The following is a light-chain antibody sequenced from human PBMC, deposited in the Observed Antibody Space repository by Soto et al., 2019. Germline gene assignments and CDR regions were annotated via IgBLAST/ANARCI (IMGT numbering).Light chain of an antibody. CDR2: QDT. V-gene: IGLV3-1*01. CDR1: KLGDKY. J-gene: IGLJ2*01. Sequence: SYELTQPPSVSVSPGQTASITCSGDKLGDKYACWYQQKPGQSPVLVIYQDTKRPSGIPERFSGSNSGNTATLIISGTPAMDEADYYCQAWDSSTVLFGGGTKLTVL. CDR3: QAWDSSTVL.